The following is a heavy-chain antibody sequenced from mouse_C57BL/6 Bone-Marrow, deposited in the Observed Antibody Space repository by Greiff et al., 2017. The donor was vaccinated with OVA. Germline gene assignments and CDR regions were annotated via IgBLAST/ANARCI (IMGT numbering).Heavy chain of an antibody. CDR2: ISDGGSYT. Sequence: EVKLVEPGGGLVKPGGSLKLSCAASGFTFSSYAMSWVRQTPEKRLEWVATISDGGSYTNYPDNVKGRFTISRDTANNTLYLQMSHLKSEDTAMYYCAGDTGVLRFWGQGTLVTVSA. V-gene: IGHV5-4*01. J-gene: IGHJ3*01. D-gene: IGHD2-14*01. CDR3: AGDTGVLRF. CDR1: GFTFSSYA.